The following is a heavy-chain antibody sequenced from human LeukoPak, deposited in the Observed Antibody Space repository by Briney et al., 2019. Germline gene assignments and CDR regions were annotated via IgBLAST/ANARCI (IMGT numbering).Heavy chain of an antibody. CDR1: GVSFDDYG. V-gene: IGHV3-20*04. J-gene: IGHJ6*02. Sequence: PGGSLRLSCTAAGVSFDDYGMSWVRQIPGKGLEWVGGITWNGGSTDYAVSVRGRFTISRDNAKKSVYLQMNSLRADDTAVYYCARGLMITVRGVTKNYYSLDVWGQGTTVTVSS. D-gene: IGHD3-16*01. CDR2: ITWNGGST. CDR3: ARGLMITVRGVTKNYYSLDV.